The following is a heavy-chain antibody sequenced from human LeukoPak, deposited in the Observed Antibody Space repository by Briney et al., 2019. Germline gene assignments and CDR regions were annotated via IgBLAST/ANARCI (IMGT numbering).Heavy chain of an antibody. V-gene: IGHV4-59*01. CDR2: IYYSGST. CDR1: GGSISSYY. CDR3: ARGSVVVAATLFGYYYYGMDV. J-gene: IGHJ6*02. Sequence: SETLSLTCTVSGGSISSYYWSWIRQPPGKGLEWIGYIYYSGSTNYNPSLKSRVTISVDTSKNQFSLKLSSVTAADTAVYYCARGSVVVAATLFGYYYYGMDVWGQGTTVTVSS. D-gene: IGHD2-15*01.